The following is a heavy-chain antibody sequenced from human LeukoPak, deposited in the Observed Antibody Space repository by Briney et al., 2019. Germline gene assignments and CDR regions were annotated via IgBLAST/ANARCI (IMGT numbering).Heavy chain of an antibody. D-gene: IGHD6-13*01. J-gene: IGHJ5*02. V-gene: IGHV1-46*01. CDR2: IDPRGGST. CDR3: ARSHSSWYWFDP. Sequence: ASVEVSCKASGYTFTNQYMHWVRQAPGQGLEWMGVIDPRGGSTTYAQKVQGRFTMTRDTSTNAVYMELRSLKSEDTAVYYCARSHSSWYWFDPWGQGTLVTVSS. CDR1: GYTFTNQY.